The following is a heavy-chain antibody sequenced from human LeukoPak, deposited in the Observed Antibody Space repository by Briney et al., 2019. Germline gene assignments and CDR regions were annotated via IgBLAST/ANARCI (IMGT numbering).Heavy chain of an antibody. Sequence: SSETLSLTCTVSGGSISSSSYYWGWIRQPPGKGLEWIGSIYYSGSTYYNPSLKSRVTISVDTSKNQFSLKLSSVTAADTAVYYCARQLSSAPRIDYFDYWGQGTLVTVSP. CDR3: ARQLSSAPRIDYFDY. J-gene: IGHJ4*02. CDR2: IYYSGST. CDR1: GGSISSSSYY. V-gene: IGHV4-39*01. D-gene: IGHD6-25*01.